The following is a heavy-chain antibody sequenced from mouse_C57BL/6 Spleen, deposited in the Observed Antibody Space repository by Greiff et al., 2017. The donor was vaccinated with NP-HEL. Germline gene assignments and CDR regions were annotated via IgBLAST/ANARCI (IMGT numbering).Heavy chain of an antibody. CDR2: IYPGHSDT. J-gene: IGHJ4*01. V-gene: IGHV1-5*01. D-gene: IGHD2-4*01. CDR1: GYTFTSYW. CDR3: TRGHSYYDYDVRYAMDY. Sequence: VQLQQSGTVLARPGASVKMSCKTSGYTFTSYWMHWVKQRPGQGLEWIGAIYPGHSDTSYNQKFKGKAKLTAVPSASTAYMELSSLTKEDSAVYYCTRGHSYYDYDVRYAMDYWGQGTSVTVSS.